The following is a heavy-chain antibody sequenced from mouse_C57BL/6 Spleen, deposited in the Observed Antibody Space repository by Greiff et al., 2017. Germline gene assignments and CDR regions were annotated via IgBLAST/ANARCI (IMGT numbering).Heavy chain of an antibody. D-gene: IGHD2-3*01. J-gene: IGHJ2*01. Sequence: QVQLQQPGAELVKPGASVKMSCKASGYTFTSYWITWVKQRPGQGLEWIGDIYPGSGSTNYNEKFKSKATLTVDTSSSTAYMQLSSLTSEDSAVYYCARRCTPDGYWGYWGQGTTLTVAS. CDR3: ARRCTPDGYWGY. CDR2: IYPGSGST. CDR1: GYTFTSYW. V-gene: IGHV1-55*01.